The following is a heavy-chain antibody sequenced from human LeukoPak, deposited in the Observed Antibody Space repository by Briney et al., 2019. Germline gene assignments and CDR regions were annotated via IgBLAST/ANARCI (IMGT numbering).Heavy chain of an antibody. Sequence: GGSLRLYCAASGFTFSSYWMHWVRQAPGKGLVWVSRINSDGSSTSYADSEKGRFTISRDNAKNTLYLQMNSLRAEDTAVYYCARDLLKILAYCGGDCYSLGDAFDIWGQGTMVTVSS. CDR2: INSDGSST. V-gene: IGHV3-74*01. CDR1: GFTFSSYW. J-gene: IGHJ3*02. D-gene: IGHD2-21*02. CDR3: ARDLLKILAYCGGDCYSLGDAFDI.